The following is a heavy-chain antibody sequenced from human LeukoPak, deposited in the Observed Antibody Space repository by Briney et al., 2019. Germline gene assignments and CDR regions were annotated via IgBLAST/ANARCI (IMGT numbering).Heavy chain of an antibody. D-gene: IGHD3-10*01. Sequence: GGSLRLSCAASGFTFSDYWMSWVRQAPGKGLEWVANIKRDGSDKYYVDSVKGRFTVSRDNAKNSLFLQMNSLRAEDTAVYYCLQYNSGNTWGQGTLVTVSS. CDR1: GFTFSDYW. V-gene: IGHV3-7*01. CDR2: IKRDGSDK. J-gene: IGHJ5*02. CDR3: LQYNSGNT.